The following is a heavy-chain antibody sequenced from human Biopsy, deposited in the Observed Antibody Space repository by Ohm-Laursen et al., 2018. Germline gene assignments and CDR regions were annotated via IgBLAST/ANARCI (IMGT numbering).Heavy chain of an antibody. D-gene: IGHD5-12*01. J-gene: IGHJ6*02. Sequence: SETLSLTCAVSGYSVTNDYYWGWIRQPPGKGLEWIGNIYYDGITYYTPSIKSRVPLSVDTSKNQFSLRLTSVTAADTAVYYCARVAGGYAYYYGMDVWGQGTTVIVSS. CDR3: ARVAGGYAYYYGMDV. V-gene: IGHV4-38-2*01. CDR2: IYYDGIT. CDR1: GYSVTNDYY.